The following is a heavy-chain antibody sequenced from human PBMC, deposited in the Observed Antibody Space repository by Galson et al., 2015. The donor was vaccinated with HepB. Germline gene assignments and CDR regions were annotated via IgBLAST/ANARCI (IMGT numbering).Heavy chain of an antibody. CDR3: ARDWNFDSSGYYSRVHFDY. V-gene: IGHV1-18*01. CDR1: GYTFSNYG. Sequence: SVKVSCKASGYTFSNYGISWVRQAPGQGLQWMRWISGYNGNTYYAQNLQGRVTMTTDTSTSTAYMELRSLRSDDTAVYYCARDWNFDSSGYYSRVHFDYWGRGTLVTVSS. D-gene: IGHD3-22*01. J-gene: IGHJ4*02. CDR2: ISGYNGNT.